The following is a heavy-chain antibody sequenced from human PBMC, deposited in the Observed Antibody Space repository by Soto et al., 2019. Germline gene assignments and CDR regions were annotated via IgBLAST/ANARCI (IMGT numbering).Heavy chain of an antibody. Sequence: SETLSLTCTVSGGSISSYYWSWIRQPAGRGLEWIGRIYTSGSTNYNPSLKSRVTMSVDTSKNQFSLKLSSVTAADTAVYYCARENGSGTIQYYYGMDVWGQGTTVTVSS. V-gene: IGHV4-4*07. CDR2: IYTSGST. CDR1: GGSISSYY. CDR3: ARENGSGTIQYYYGMDV. J-gene: IGHJ6*02. D-gene: IGHD3-10*01.